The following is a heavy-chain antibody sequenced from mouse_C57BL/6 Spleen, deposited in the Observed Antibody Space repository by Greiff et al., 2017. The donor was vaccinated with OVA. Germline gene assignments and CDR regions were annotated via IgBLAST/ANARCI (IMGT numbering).Heavy chain of an antibody. CDR1: GYTFTSYW. Sequence: QVQLQQPGAELVKPGASVKMSCKASGYTFTSYWITWVKQRPGQGLEWIGDIYPGSGSTKYNEKFKSKATLTVDKPSSTAYMQLSSLTSEDSAVYYCARGGITTVVARYYYAMDYWGQGTSVTVSS. V-gene: IGHV1-55*01. CDR3: ARGGITTVVARYYYAMDY. D-gene: IGHD1-1*01. J-gene: IGHJ4*01. CDR2: IYPGSGST.